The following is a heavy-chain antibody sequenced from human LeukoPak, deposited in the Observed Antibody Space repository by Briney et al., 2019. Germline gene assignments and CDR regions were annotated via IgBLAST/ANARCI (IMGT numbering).Heavy chain of an antibody. J-gene: IGHJ4*02. CDR2: ISSSGSTI. Sequence: GGSLRLSCAASEFTFSNYWMTWVRQAPGKGLEWVSYISSSGSTIYYADSVKGRFTISRDNAKNSLYLQMNSLRAEDTAVYYCARDLYSSGWYSDYWGQGTLVTVSS. CDR3: ARDLYSSGWYSDY. D-gene: IGHD6-19*01. V-gene: IGHV3-11*01. CDR1: EFTFSNYW.